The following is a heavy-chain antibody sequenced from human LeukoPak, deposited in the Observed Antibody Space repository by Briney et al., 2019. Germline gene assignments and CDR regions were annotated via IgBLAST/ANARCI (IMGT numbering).Heavy chain of an antibody. V-gene: IGHV1-18*01. J-gene: IGHJ4*02. CDR3: ARGGKIQLWSHDY. D-gene: IGHD5-18*01. CDR1: GYTFSSYG. Sequence: ASVKVSCKASGYTFSSYGISWVRQAPGQGLEWMAWISAYNTNTNYAQKFQGRVTMTTDTSTSTVYMELSSLRSEDTAVYYCARGGKIQLWSHDYWGQGTLVTVSS. CDR2: ISAYNTNT.